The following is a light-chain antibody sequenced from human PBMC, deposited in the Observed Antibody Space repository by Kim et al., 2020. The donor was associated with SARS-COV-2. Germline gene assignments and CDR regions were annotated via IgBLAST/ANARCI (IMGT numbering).Light chain of an antibody. Sequence: EIVLTQSPATLSLSPGERATLSCRASQYIDNWLAWYQQKPGQVPRLLIYDASNRATGIPARFSGSGSGTDFTLTISSLGPEDFAVYYCQHRRTWPLTFGQGTKREI. CDR2: DAS. CDR1: QYIDNW. J-gene: IGKJ2*01. CDR3: QHRRTWPLT. V-gene: IGKV3-11*01.